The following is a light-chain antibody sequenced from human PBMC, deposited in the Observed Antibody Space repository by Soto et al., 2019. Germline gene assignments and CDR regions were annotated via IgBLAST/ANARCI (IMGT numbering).Light chain of an antibody. V-gene: IGKV1-5*03. Sequence: DFQMTQFPSTLSASVGVRVTITCRASQSISPWLAWYQQKPGKAPKLLIYKASSLQSGVPSRFSGSGSGTEFTLTISGLQPDDFATYYCQQYHSFPLTFGGGTKVDIK. CDR2: KAS. CDR1: QSISPW. J-gene: IGKJ4*01. CDR3: QQYHSFPLT.